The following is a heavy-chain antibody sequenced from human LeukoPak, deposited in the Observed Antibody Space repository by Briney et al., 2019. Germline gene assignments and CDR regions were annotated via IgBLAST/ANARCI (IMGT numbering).Heavy chain of an antibody. CDR3: ARVNTSSWYYFDY. J-gene: IGHJ4*02. CDR1: GYSISSGYY. D-gene: IGHD6-13*01. Sequence: SETLSLTCTVSGYSISSGYYWGWIRQPPGKGLEWIGSIYHSGSTYYNPSLKSRVTISVDTSKNQFSLKLSSVTAADTAVYYCARVNTSSWYYFDYWGQGTLVTVSS. V-gene: IGHV4-38-2*02. CDR2: IYHSGST.